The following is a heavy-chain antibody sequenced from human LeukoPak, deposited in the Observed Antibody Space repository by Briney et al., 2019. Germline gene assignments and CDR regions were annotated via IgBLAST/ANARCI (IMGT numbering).Heavy chain of an antibody. V-gene: IGHV4-59*08. CDR3: ARHGRTGYFYC. J-gene: IGHJ4*02. Sequence: SETLSLTCTVSGGSISSYYWSWIRQPPGKGLGWIGYIYYSGSTNYNPSLKSRVTISVDTSKNQFSLKLSSVTAADTAVYYCARHGRTGYFYCWGQGTLVTVSS. D-gene: IGHD6-13*01. CDR1: GGSISSYY. CDR2: IYYSGST.